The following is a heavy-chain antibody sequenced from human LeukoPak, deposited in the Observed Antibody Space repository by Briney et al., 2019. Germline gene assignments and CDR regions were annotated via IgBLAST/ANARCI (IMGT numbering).Heavy chain of an antibody. Sequence: RASVKVSCKASGYTFTGYYMHWVRQAPGQGLEWMGWINPNSGGTNYAQKFQGRVTMTRDTSISTAYMELSRLRSDDTAVYYCAKEDVNSGAFDIWGQGTMVTVSS. V-gene: IGHV1-2*02. D-gene: IGHD5-24*01. J-gene: IGHJ3*02. CDR2: INPNSGGT. CDR1: GYTFTGYY. CDR3: AKEDVNSGAFDI.